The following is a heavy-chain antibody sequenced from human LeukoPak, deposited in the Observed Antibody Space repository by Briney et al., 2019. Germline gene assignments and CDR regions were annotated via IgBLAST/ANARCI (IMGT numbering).Heavy chain of an antibody. D-gene: IGHD2-15*01. CDR3: ARARPGLGYCSGGSCQNTGNYFDY. J-gene: IGHJ4*02. CDR1: GYSISSGYY. V-gene: IGHV4-38-2*02. Sequence: SETLSLTCTVSGYSISSGYYWGWIRQPPVKGLEWIGSIYHSGSTNYNPSLKSRVTISVDTSKNQFSLKLSSVTAADTAVYYCARARPGLGYCSGGSCQNTGNYFDYWGQGTLVTVSS. CDR2: IYHSGST.